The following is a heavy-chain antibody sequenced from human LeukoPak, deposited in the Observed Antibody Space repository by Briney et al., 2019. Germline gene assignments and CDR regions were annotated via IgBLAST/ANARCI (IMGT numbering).Heavy chain of an antibody. D-gene: IGHD3-16*01. CDR3: ATVSTFGGVNDAFDI. J-gene: IGHJ3*02. Sequence: EASVKVSCKVSGYTLTELSMHWVRQAPGKGLEWMGGFDPEDGETIYAQKFQGRVTMTEDTSTDTAYMELSSLRSEDTAVYYCATVSTFGGVNDAFDIWGQGTMATVSS. CDR1: GYTLTELS. CDR2: FDPEDGET. V-gene: IGHV1-24*01.